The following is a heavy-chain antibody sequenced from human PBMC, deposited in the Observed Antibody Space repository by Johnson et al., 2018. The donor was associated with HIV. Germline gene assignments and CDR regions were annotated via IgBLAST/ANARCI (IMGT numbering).Heavy chain of an antibody. CDR3: AKPSTESAFDI. V-gene: IGHV3-15*01. Sequence: EVQLVESGGGLVKPGGSLRLSCAASGFTFSNAWMSWVRQAPGKGLEWVGRIKSKTDGGTTDYAAPVKGRFTISRDDSKNTLYLQMNSLRAEDTAVYYCAKPSTESAFDIWGQGTMVTVSS. CDR2: IKSKTDGGTT. D-gene: IGHD1-1*01. CDR1: GFTFSNAW. J-gene: IGHJ3*02.